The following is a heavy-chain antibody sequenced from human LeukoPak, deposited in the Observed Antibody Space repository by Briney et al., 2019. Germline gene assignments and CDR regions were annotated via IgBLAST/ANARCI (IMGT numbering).Heavy chain of an antibody. CDR1: GLTVSNNY. CDR3: AKDGVRLELGFYYFDY. D-gene: IGHD7-27*01. J-gene: IGHJ4*02. CDR2: ISGSGGST. V-gene: IGHV3-23*01. Sequence: PGGSLRLSCGASGLTVSNNYMGWIRQAPGKGLEWVSAISGSGGSTYYADSVKARFTISRDNSKNTLYLQLNSLRAEDTAVYYCAKDGVRLELGFYYFDYWGQGTLVTVSS.